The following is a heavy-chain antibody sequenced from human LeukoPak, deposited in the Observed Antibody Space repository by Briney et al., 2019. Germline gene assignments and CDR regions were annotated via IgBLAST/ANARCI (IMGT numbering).Heavy chain of an antibody. D-gene: IGHD6-19*01. V-gene: IGHV4-39*01. CDR2: VYYSGNT. J-gene: IGHJ3*02. CDR1: GGSISSSSYY. CDR3: ARPSIRAQWLNAFDI. Sequence: ASETLSLTCSVSGGSISSSSYYWGWIRQPPGKGLEWIGSVYYSGNTYFNPSLTSRVTISVDTSKNQFSLRLSSVTAADTAVYYCARPSIRAQWLNAFDIWGQGTMVTVSS.